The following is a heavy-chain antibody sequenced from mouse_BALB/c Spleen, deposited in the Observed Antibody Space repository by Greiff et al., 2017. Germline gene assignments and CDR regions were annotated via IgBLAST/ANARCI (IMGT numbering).Heavy chain of an antibody. CDR3: TRSDGYFAY. CDR2: IYPSDSYT. V-gene: IGHV1-69*02. Sequence: QVQLQQPGAELVRPGASVKLSCKASGYTFTSYWINWVKQRPGQGLEWIGNIYPSDSYTNYNQKFKDKATLTVDKSSSTAYMQLSSPTSEDSAVYYCTRSDGYFAYWGQGTLVTVSA. J-gene: IGHJ3*01. CDR1: GYTFTSYW. D-gene: IGHD2-3*01.